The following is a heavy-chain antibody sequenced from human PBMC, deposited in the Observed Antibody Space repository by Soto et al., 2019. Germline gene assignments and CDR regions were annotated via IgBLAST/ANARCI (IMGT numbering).Heavy chain of an antibody. D-gene: IGHD2-15*01. V-gene: IGHV4-30-4*01. CDR1: GDTISSVAKF. CDR2: IYKSATT. CDR3: ARGRYCLTGRCFPNWFDS. Sequence: PSETLSLTCSVSGDTISSVAKFWVWLRQPPGQALEYIGYIYKSATTYYNPSFESRVAISLDTSKSQFSLNVTYVTVADTAVYFCARGRYCLTGRCFPNWFDSWGQGTLVTVSS. J-gene: IGHJ5*01.